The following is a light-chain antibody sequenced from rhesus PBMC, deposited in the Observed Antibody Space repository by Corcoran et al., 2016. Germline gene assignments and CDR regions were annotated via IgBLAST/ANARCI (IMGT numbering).Light chain of an antibody. CDR3: QHHDNSPPS. CDR2: RAS. Sequence: DIQMTQSPSSLSASVGDSVTITCRASQGISNWLAWYQQKPGKAPNLLCYRASTLETGVPSRFSGSGSRTAFTLTISSLQPEAVATYYCQHHDNSPPSFGQGTRVGIK. V-gene: IGKV1-69*01. J-gene: IGKJ2*01. CDR1: QGISNW.